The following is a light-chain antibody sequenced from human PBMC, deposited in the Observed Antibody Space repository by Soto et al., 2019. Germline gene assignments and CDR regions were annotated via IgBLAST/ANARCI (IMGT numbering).Light chain of an antibody. CDR1: SSDVGGYNY. CDR2: DVN. V-gene: IGLV2-14*01. Sequence: QSALTQPASVSGSPGQSITISCTRTSSDVGGYNYVSWYQQHPGKAPKLIIYDVNNRPSGVSNRFSGSKSGNTASLTVSGLQAEDEADYYCSSYTSSSTYVFGTGTKVTVL. J-gene: IGLJ1*01. CDR3: SSYTSSSTYV.